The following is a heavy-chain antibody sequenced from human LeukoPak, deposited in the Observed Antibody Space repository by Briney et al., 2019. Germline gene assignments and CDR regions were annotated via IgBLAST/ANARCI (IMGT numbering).Heavy chain of an antibody. CDR2: IYYSGST. J-gene: IGHJ5*02. CDR1: GGSISSSSYY. CDR3: ALRYDSSGYHDSNWFDP. D-gene: IGHD3-22*01. Sequence: SETLSLTCTVSGGSISSSSYYWGWIRQPPGKGLEWIGSIYYSGSTYYNPSLKSRVTISVDTSKNQFSLKLSSVTAADTAVYYCALRYDSSGYHDSNWFDPWGQGTLVTVSS. V-gene: IGHV4-39*01.